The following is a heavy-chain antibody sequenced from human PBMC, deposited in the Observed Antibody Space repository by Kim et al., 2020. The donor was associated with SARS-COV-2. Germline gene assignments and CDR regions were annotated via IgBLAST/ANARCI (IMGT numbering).Heavy chain of an antibody. Sequence: SETLSLTCAVYGGSFSGYYWSWIRQPPGKGLEWIGEINHSGSTNYNPSLKSRVTISVDTSKNQFSLKLSSVTAADTAVYYCARVSSRAGRYCSGGSCYRSHRGGFDPWGQGTLVTVSS. J-gene: IGHJ5*02. V-gene: IGHV4-34*01. CDR3: ARVSSRAGRYCSGGSCYRSHRGGFDP. CDR2: INHSGST. D-gene: IGHD2-15*01. CDR1: GGSFSGYY.